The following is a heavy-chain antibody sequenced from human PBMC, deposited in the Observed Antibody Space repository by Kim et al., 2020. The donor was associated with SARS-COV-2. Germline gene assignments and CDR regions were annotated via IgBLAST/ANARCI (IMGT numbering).Heavy chain of an antibody. V-gene: IGHV4-34*01. CDR3: ARYPSGYYTSHYYYGMDV. D-gene: IGHD3-3*01. CDR2: INHSGST. J-gene: IGHJ6*02. CDR1: GGSFSGYY. Sequence: SETLSLTCAVYGGSFSGYYWSWIRQPPGKGLEWIGEINHSGSTNYNPSLKSRVTISVDTSKNQFSLKLSSVTAADTAVYYCARYPSGYYTSHYYYGMDVWGQGTMVTVSS.